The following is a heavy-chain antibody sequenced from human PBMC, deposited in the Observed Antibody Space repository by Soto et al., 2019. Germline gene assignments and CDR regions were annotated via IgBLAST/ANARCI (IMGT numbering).Heavy chain of an antibody. J-gene: IGHJ4*02. Sequence: SETLSLTCTVSGGSITSSSYYCGWFHQPPGKGLEWIGSIYYSGSTYYNPSLKSRVTISVDTSKNQFSLKLSSVTAADTAVYYCARANYFDSSGPFDYCGPGTLVT. CDR2: IYYSGST. CDR1: GGSITSSSYY. D-gene: IGHD3-22*01. V-gene: IGHV4-39*07. CDR3: ARANYFDSSGPFDY.